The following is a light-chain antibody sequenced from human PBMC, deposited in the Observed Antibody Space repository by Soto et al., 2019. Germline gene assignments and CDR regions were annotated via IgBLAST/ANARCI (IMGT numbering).Light chain of an antibody. CDR1: SSDVGVYDY. Sequence: QSALTQPRSVSGSPGQSVTISCTGTSSDVGVYDYVSWYQHHPGKAPKLMIYDVTKRPSGVPDRFSGSKSANTASLTISGLQAEDEADYYCCSYAGSYTFVFGTGTKVTV. CDR3: CSYAGSYTFV. J-gene: IGLJ1*01. CDR2: DVT. V-gene: IGLV2-11*01.